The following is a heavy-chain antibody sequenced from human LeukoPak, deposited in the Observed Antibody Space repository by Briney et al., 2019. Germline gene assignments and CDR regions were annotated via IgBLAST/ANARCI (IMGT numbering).Heavy chain of an antibody. Sequence: PSQTLSLTCTVSGGSISSGDYYWSWIRQPPGKVLEWIGYIHYSGSTYYNPPLKSRVTISVDTSKNQFSLKLSSVTAADTAEYYCASEGYCSSTSCPLDYWGQGTLVTVSS. D-gene: IGHD2-2*01. J-gene: IGHJ4*02. CDR1: GGSISSGDYY. CDR2: IHYSGST. CDR3: ASEGYCSSTSCPLDY. V-gene: IGHV4-30-4*01.